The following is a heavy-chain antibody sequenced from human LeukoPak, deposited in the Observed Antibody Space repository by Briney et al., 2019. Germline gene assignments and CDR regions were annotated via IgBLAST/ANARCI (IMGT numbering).Heavy chain of an antibody. CDR1: GYTFTSYD. J-gene: IGHJ4*02. CDR3: ARDSERGYSYGYIGGSFDY. V-gene: IGHV1-8*01. D-gene: IGHD5-18*01. Sequence: ASVKVSCKASGYTFTSYDINWVRQATGQGLEWMGWMNPNSGNTGYAQKFQGRVTMTRDTSTSTVYMELSSLRSEDTAVYYCARDSERGYSYGYIGGSFDYWGQGTLVTVSS. CDR2: MNPNSGNT.